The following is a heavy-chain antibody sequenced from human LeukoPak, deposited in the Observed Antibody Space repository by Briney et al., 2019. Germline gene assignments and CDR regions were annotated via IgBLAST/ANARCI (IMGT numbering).Heavy chain of an antibody. Sequence: ASVKVSCKVSGYTLTELSMHWVRQPPGKGLELMGGFDPEDGETIYAQKFQGRVTMTEDTSTDTAYMQLSSLRSEDTAVYYCATESPRRQYYYDPNWFDPWGQGTLVTVSS. D-gene: IGHD3-22*01. J-gene: IGHJ5*02. CDR2: FDPEDGET. CDR3: ATESPRRQYYYDPNWFDP. V-gene: IGHV1-24*01. CDR1: GYTLTELS.